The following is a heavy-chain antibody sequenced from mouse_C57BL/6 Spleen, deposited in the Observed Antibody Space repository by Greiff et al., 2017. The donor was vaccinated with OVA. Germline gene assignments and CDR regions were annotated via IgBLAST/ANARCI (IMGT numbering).Heavy chain of an antibody. Sequence: EVQVVESGGGLVKPGGSLKLSCAASGFTFSDYGMHWVRQAPEKGLEWVAYISSGSSTIYYADTVKGRFTISRDNAKNTLFLQMTSLRSEDTAMYYGAREYDYVSGAWFAYWGQGTLVTVSA. CDR3: AREYDYVSGAWFAY. V-gene: IGHV5-17*01. CDR2: ISSGSSTI. D-gene: IGHD2-4*01. CDR1: GFTFSDYG. J-gene: IGHJ3*01.